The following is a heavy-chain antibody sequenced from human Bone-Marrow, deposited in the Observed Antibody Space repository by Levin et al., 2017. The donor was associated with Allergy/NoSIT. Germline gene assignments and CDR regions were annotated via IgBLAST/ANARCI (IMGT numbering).Heavy chain of an antibody. D-gene: IGHD3-10*01. CDR1: GFTFSSYG. Sequence: GESLKISCAASGFTFSSYGMHWVRQAPGKGLEWVAVISYDGSNKYYADSVKGRFTISRDNSKNTLYLQMNSLRAEDTAVYYCAKSRNYYGSGWYAFDIWGQGTMVTVSS. J-gene: IGHJ3*02. V-gene: IGHV3-30*18. CDR2: ISYDGSNK. CDR3: AKSRNYYGSGWYAFDI.